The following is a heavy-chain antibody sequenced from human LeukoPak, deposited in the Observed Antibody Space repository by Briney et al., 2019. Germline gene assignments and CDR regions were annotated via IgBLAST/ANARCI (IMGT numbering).Heavy chain of an antibody. CDR2: ISGSGGST. CDR3: AKVARYFDWLFAKDAFDI. Sequence: PGGSLRLSCAASGSTFSSYAMSSVRQAPGKGLEWVSAISGSGGSTYYADSVKGRFTISRDNSKNTLYLQMNSLRAEDTAVYYCAKVARYFDWLFAKDAFDIWGQGTMVTVSS. D-gene: IGHD3-9*01. V-gene: IGHV3-23*01. CDR1: GSTFSSYA. J-gene: IGHJ3*02.